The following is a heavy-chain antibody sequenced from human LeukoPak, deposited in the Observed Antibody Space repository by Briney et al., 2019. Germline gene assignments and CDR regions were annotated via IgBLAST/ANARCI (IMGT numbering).Heavy chain of an antibody. CDR3: ARARTRMPNWFDP. V-gene: IGHV1-2*02. CDR2: INPNSGGT. CDR1: GYTFTSYY. Sequence: ASVKVSCKASGYTFTSYYMHWVRQAPGQGLEWMGWINPNSGGTNYAQKFQGRVTMTRDTSISTAYMELSRLRSDDTAVYYCARARTRMPNWFDPWGQGTLVTVSS. J-gene: IGHJ5*02. D-gene: IGHD2-2*01.